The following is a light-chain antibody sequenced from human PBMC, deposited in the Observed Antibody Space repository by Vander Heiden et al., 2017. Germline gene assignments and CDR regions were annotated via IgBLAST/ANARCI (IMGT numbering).Light chain of an antibody. J-gene: IGLJ2*01. V-gene: IGLV2-14*01. CDR1: SNDIGGYKY. CDR2: DFS. Sequence: QSALTQPASVSGSPGQSITISCTGSSNDIGGYKYVSWYQQHPGKAPKLIIFDFSYRPSGVSNRFSGSKSGNTASLTLSGLQAEDEADYFCSSYTGITSYVIFGGGTKLTVL. CDR3: SSYTGITSYVI.